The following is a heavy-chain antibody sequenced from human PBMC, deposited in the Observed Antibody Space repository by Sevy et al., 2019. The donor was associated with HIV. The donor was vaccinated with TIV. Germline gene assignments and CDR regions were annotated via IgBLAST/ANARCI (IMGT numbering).Heavy chain of an antibody. V-gene: IGHV1-2*02. J-gene: IGHJ6*02. CDR2: INTNSGGT. CDR3: ARDSDYCISRNCPPYGMDV. D-gene: IGHD2-2*01. CDR1: GYTFTGYY. Sequence: ASVKVSCKASGYTFTGYYLHWVRQAPGQGLEWMGWINTNSGGTNYGQNFQGRVTMTRDTSISTGYMELSRLRSDDTAVYDCARDSDYCISRNCPPYGMDVWGQGTTVTVSS.